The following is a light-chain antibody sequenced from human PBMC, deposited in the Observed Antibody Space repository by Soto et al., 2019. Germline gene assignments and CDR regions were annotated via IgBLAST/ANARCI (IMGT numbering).Light chain of an antibody. Sequence: QSALTQPASVSGSPGQSVTISCTGTSSDVGGYNYVSWYQQHPGKAPKLMIYDVSDRPSGVSNRFSGSKSGYTASLTISGLQADDEADYYCSSYTTSSTYVFATGSKVTVL. J-gene: IGLJ1*01. V-gene: IGLV2-14*01. CDR3: SSYTTSSTYV. CDR2: DVS. CDR1: SSDVGGYNY.